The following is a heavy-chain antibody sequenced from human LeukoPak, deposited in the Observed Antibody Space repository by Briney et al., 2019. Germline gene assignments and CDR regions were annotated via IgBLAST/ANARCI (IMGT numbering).Heavy chain of an antibody. Sequence: SETLSLTCTVSGGSISSYYWSWIRQPPGKGPEWIWYIYYSGSTNYNPSLKSRVTTSVDTSKNQFSLKLSSVTAADTAVYYCASYKGQHAAPDAFDIWGQGTMVTVSS. CDR2: IYYSGST. V-gene: IGHV4-59*01. J-gene: IGHJ3*02. D-gene: IGHD1-14*01. CDR3: ASYKGQHAAPDAFDI. CDR1: GGSISSYY.